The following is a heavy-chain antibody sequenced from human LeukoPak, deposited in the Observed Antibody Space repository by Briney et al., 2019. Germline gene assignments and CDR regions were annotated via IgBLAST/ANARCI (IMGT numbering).Heavy chain of an antibody. CDR3: VRAKGGPGSTWAFDI. D-gene: IGHD6-13*01. CDR1: GFTFNNYW. J-gene: IGHJ3*02. Sequence: PGGSLSLSCAASGFTFNNYWMHWVRQAPGKGLGLVSRLNSYGSCSAFADSMKGRFTISRDNAKNPLYLQMNSLRAEDTAVYFCVRAKGGPGSTWAFDIWGQGRMVTVCS. V-gene: IGHV3-74*01. CDR2: LNSYGSCS.